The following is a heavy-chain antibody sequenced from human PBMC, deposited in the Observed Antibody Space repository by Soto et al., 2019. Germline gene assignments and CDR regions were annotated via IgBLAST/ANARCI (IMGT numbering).Heavy chain of an antibody. D-gene: IGHD5-12*01. J-gene: IGHJ4*02. CDR1: GGSISSYY. CDR3: ARRDGYNLGLSF. Sequence: QVQLQESGPGLVKPSETLSLTCTVSGGSISSYYWSWIRQPPGKGLEWIGYIYYSGSTNYNPSLKRRVTISVDTSQNQFSLKLSSVTAADTAVYYCARRDGYNLGLSFWGQGTLVTVSS. V-gene: IGHV4-59*08. CDR2: IYYSGST.